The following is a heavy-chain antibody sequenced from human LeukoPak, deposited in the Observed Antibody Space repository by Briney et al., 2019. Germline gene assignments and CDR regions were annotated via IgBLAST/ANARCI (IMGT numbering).Heavy chain of an antibody. V-gene: IGHV1-2*06. D-gene: IGHD6-19*01. CDR3: ARLSSGWDFDY. CDR1: GYTFTSYD. J-gene: IGHJ4*02. Sequence: ASVKVSCKASGYTFTSYDINWVRQATGQGLEWMGRINPNSGGTNYAQKFQGRVTMTRDTSISTAYMELSRLRSDDTAVYYCARLSSGWDFDYWGQGTLVTVSS. CDR2: INPNSGGT.